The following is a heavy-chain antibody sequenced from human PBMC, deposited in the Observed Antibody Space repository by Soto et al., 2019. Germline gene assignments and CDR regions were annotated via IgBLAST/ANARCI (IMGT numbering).Heavy chain of an antibody. V-gene: IGHV5-10-1*01. D-gene: IGHD3-22*01. J-gene: IGHJ4*02. CDR1: GCSFAGYW. CDR3: ARQIYDSDSGPNFQYYFDS. CDR2: INHSGPKN. Sequence: GESLQFSCQGFGCSFAGYWITWVRHMPGKGLEWSWRINHSGPKNYCSTAFRGIVTTAAAKSITTVFQQWSSRRASDTAMYYCARQIYDSDSGPNFQYYFDSWGQGNLVTAPQ.